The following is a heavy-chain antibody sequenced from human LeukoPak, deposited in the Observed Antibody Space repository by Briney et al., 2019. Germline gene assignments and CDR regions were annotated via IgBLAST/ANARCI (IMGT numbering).Heavy chain of an antibody. D-gene: IGHD3-10*01. CDR1: GFSFSSYW. V-gene: IGHV3-7*01. Sequence: GGSLRLSCEASGFSFSSYWMTWVRQAPGKGLEWVANIKQDGSEKYYVDSVKGRFTISRDNAKISVFLQMNSLRAEDTAVYHCAREDYYGSGNYVAWGGAFDVWSRGTTVTVSS. CDR2: IKQDGSEK. CDR3: AREDYYGSGNYVAWGGAFDV. J-gene: IGHJ3*01.